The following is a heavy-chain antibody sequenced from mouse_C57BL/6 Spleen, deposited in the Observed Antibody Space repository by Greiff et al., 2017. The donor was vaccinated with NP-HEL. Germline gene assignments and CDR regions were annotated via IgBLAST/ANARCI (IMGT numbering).Heavy chain of an antibody. V-gene: IGHV1-64*01. Sequence: QGQIKQTGAELVKPGASVKLSCKASGYTFTSYWMHWVKQRPGQGLEWIGMIHPNSGSTNYNEKFKSKATLTVDKSSSTAYMQLSSLTSEDSAVYYCASPHYYGSSKGHFDYWGQGTTLTVSS. CDR1: GYTFTSYW. J-gene: IGHJ2*01. CDR2: IHPNSGST. D-gene: IGHD1-1*01. CDR3: ASPHYYGSSKGHFDY.